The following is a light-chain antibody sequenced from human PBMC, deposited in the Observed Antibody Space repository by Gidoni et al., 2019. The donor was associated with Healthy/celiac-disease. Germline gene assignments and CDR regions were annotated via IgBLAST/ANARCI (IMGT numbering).Light chain of an antibody. CDR3: QQYGSSPVLT. V-gene: IGKV3-20*01. CDR2: GAS. Sequence: DIVLTQSPGTLSLSPGERATLSCRASQSVSSSYLAWYQQKHGQAPRLLIYGASSRATGIPDRFSGSGSGTDFTLTISRLEPEDFAVYYCQQYGSSPVLTFGGGTKVEIK. CDR1: QSVSSSY. J-gene: IGKJ4*01.